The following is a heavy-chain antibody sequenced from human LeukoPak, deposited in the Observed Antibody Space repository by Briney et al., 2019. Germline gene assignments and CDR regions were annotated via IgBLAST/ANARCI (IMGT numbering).Heavy chain of an antibody. J-gene: IGHJ4*02. D-gene: IGHD6-6*01. Sequence: GGSLRLSCAASGFTFSSYTMNWVRQAPGKGLEWVSAISGSGGSTYYADSVKGRFTISRDNSKNTLYLQMNSLRAEDTAVYYCAKSSIAARPGYFDYWGQGTLVTVSS. V-gene: IGHV3-23*01. CDR1: GFTFSSYT. CDR3: AKSSIAARPGYFDY. CDR2: ISGSGGST.